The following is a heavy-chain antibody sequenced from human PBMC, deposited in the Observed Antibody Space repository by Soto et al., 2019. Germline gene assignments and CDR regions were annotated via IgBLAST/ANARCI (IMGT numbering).Heavy chain of an antibody. CDR1: GFTVSSNY. D-gene: IGHD6-13*01. CDR3: ARVGYSSNGVLLFNWFDP. V-gene: IGHV3-53*04. Sequence: EVQVVESGGGLVQPGGSLRLSCAASGFTVSSNYMTWVRQAPGKGLEWVSIIYSDGSTYYADSVKGRFTISRHNPKNTLYLQMNSLRAEDTAVYYCARVGYSSNGVLLFNWFDPWGQGTLVTVSS. J-gene: IGHJ5*02. CDR2: IYSDGST.